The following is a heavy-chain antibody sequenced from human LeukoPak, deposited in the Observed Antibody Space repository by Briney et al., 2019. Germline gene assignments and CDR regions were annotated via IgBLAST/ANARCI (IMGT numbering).Heavy chain of an antibody. CDR3: VRDCASDCSIKGHYFFDL. Sequence: GASVKVSCKASGYTFTKYGLTWVRPAPGQGLEWMGWISTDKADTYYAQNYQGRVTMTIDTSTSTAYMELRSLTSDATAVYYCVRDCASDCSIKGHYFFDLWGRGTLVTVSS. CDR2: ISTDKADT. V-gene: IGHV1-18*01. J-gene: IGHJ2*01. CDR1: GYTFTKYG. D-gene: IGHD2-21*02.